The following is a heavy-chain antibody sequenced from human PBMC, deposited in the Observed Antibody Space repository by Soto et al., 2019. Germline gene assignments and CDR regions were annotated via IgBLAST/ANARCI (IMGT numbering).Heavy chain of an antibody. CDR3: ARETSYYDILTGYYYYGMDV. D-gene: IGHD3-9*01. J-gene: IGHJ6*02. CDR2: IYYSGGT. CDR1: GGSISSYY. V-gene: IGHV4-59*01. Sequence: SETLSLTCTVSGGSISSYYWSWIRQPPGKGLEWIGYIYYSGGTNYNPSLKSRVTISVDTSKNQFSLKLSSVTAADTAVYYCARETSYYDILTGYYYYGMDVWGQGTTVTVSS.